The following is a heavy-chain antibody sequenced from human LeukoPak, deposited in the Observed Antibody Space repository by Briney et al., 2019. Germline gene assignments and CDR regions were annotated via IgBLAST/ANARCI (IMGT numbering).Heavy chain of an antibody. D-gene: IGHD3-22*01. J-gene: IGHJ4*02. CDR3: ARVYYYDSSGYYYSGGVFDY. Sequence: GGSLRLPCAASGFTFDDYGMSWVRQAPGKGLEWVSGINWNGGSTGYADSVKGRFTISRDNAKNSLYLQMNSLRAEDTALYYCARVYYYDSSGYYYSGGVFDYWGQGTLVTVSS. CDR1: GFTFDDYG. V-gene: IGHV3-20*04. CDR2: INWNGGST.